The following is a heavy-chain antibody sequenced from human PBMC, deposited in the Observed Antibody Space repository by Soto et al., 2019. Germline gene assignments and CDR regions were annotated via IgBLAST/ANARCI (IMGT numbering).Heavy chain of an antibody. CDR2: VNSRANGETT. CDR3: PTAGTWYFNDVSGVFLSDY. J-gene: IGHJ4*02. V-gene: IGHV3-15*07. D-gene: IGHD2-15*01. CDR1: GFTFANAW. Sequence: EVQLVESGGGLVEPGGSLRLSCAASGFTFANAWMNWVRQAPGKGLEWVGRVNSRANGETTDYAAPGKVRFTISSADSKCTLYLQMNGLQTEDKAVYLCPTAGTWYFNDVSGVFLSDYWGQGALVTVSS.